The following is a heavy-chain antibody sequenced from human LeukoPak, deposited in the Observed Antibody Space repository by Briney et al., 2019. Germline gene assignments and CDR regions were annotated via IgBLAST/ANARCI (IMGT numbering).Heavy chain of an antibody. CDR1: GYTFTGYY. V-gene: IGHV1-2*02. CDR2: INPNSGGT. D-gene: IGHD4-17*01. J-gene: IGHJ4*02. CDR3: ARDGVLFQVTTRLDY. Sequence: ASVKVSCKASGYTFTGYYMHWVRQAPGQGLEWMGWINPNSGGTNYAQKFQGRVTMTRDTSISTAYMELSRLRSDDTAVYYCARDGVLFQVTTRLDYWGQGTLVTVSS.